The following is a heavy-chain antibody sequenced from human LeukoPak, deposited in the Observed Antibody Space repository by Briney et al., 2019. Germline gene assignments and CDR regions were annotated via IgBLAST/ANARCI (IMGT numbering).Heavy chain of an antibody. J-gene: IGHJ4*02. V-gene: IGHV4-59*01. CDR3: ARGRPHYYDILTGYIEAYYFDY. CDR1: GGSISSYY. D-gene: IGHD3-9*01. CDR2: IYYSGST. Sequence: PSETLSLTCTVSGGSISSYYWSWIRQPPGKGLGWIGYIYYSGSTNYNPSLKSRVTISVDTSKNQFSLKLSSVTAADTAVYYCARGRPHYYDILTGYIEAYYFDYWGQGTLVTVSS.